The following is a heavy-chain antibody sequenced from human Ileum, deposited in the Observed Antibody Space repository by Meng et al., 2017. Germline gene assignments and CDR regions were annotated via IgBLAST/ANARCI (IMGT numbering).Heavy chain of an antibody. CDR2: IYYSGST. CDR1: GGSISIGDYY. Sequence: QVQLQESGPGLLKSSPTLSLPCTVSGGSISIGDYYWSWVRQPPGKGLEWIGYIYYSGSTYYNPSLKSRAIMSVDTSKNHFSLKLSSVTAADTAVYYCARDRGGSYYFDYWGQGTLVTVSS. CDR3: ARDRGGSYYFDY. D-gene: IGHD2-15*01. V-gene: IGHV4-30-4*01. J-gene: IGHJ4*02.